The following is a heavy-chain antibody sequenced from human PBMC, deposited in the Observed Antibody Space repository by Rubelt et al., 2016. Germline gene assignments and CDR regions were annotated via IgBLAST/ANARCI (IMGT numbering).Heavy chain of an antibody. Sequence: QVQLQESGPGLVKPSETLSLTCTVSGVSLSSGAYYWTWIRHLPGKGLEWTGYIYYSGRSSHNPSLEGRISTSVDTSKNQFSLKLSSVTAADTAVYYCARDSTSFSLDYWGQGILVTVTS. CDR2: IYYSGRS. V-gene: IGHV4-31*03. CDR3: ARDSTSFSLDY. J-gene: IGHJ4*02. D-gene: IGHD2-2*01. CDR1: GVSLSSGAYY.